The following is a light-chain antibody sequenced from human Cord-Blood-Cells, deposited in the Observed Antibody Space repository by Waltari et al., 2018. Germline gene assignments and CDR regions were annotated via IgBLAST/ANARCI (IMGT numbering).Light chain of an antibody. CDR3: CSYAGSYTYV. Sequence: QSALTQPRSVSVSPGQSVTISCTGTSCYAGGSKYVSWYQQHPGKAPKLMIYDVSKRPSGVPDRFSGSKSGNTASLTISGLQAEDEADYYCCSYAGSYTYVFGTGTKVTVL. V-gene: IGLV2-11*01. CDR1: SCYAGGSKY. CDR2: DVS. J-gene: IGLJ1*01.